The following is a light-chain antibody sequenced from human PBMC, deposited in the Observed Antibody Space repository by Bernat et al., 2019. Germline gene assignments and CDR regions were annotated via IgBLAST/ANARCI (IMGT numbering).Light chain of an antibody. V-gene: IGKV4-1*01. J-gene: IGKJ2*01. CDR3: QQYFTTPYT. CDR1: RSVLYSSNNKNY. Sequence: DIVMTQSPDSLAVSLGERATINCKSSRSVLYSSNNKNYLAWYQHKPGQPPKLLIYWASTRESGVVDRFSGSGSGTDFTLTISSLQAEDVAVYYCQQYFTTPYTFGQGTKLEIK. CDR2: WAS.